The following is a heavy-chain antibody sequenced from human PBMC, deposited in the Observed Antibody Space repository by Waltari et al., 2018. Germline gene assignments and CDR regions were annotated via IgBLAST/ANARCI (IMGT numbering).Heavy chain of an antibody. CDR2: IYYSGNT. V-gene: IGHV4-39*07. CDR3: ARAWQPYYSYYYMDG. D-gene: IGHD6-13*01. CDR1: GDSIRSGSSY. Sequence: QLQLQESGPGLVKPSETLSLTCTVSGDSIRSGSSYWGWIRQPPGKGLGWIGSIYYSGNTYYNPSLKTPVTISVDPPQSQFSLRLSSVTVADTAVYYWARAWQPYYSYYYMDGWGKGTTVTISS. J-gene: IGHJ6*03.